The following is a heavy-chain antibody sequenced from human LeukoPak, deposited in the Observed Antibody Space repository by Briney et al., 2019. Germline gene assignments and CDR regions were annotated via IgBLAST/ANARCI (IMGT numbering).Heavy chain of an antibody. CDR3: MSTSNWGSVIFDY. J-gene: IGHJ4*02. V-gene: IGHV1-8*01. D-gene: IGHD7-27*01. Sequence: ASVKVSCKASGYNFISYDIHWVRQATGQGLEWMGWMDTNSDNTVYAEKFQGRVTMTRDTSISTAYMELRGLGSEDTAVYYCMSTSNWGSVIFDYWGQGALVTVSS. CDR1: GYNFISYD. CDR2: MDTNSDNT.